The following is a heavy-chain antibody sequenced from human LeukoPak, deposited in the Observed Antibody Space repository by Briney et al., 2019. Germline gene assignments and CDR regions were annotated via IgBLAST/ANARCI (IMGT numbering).Heavy chain of an antibody. CDR1: GFTFSRYG. CDR2: IWYDGSKK. J-gene: IGHJ4*02. D-gene: IGHD4-11*01. Sequence: PGGSLRLSCAASGFTFSRYGMHWVRRAPGKGLEWVAVIWYDGSKKYYGDSVKGRVTISRDDSKNAVYLQMNSLRGEDTAVYYCARDLGTSNYYFDYWGQGTAVTVSS. V-gene: IGHV3-33*01. CDR3: ARDLGTSNYYFDY.